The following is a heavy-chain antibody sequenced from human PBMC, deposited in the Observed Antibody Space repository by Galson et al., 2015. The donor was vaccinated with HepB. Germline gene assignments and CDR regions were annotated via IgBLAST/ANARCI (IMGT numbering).Heavy chain of an antibody. CDR3: ARDSRLELQLNNYYSYGMDV. CDR1: GYDFSKYG. Sequence: SVKVSCKASGYDFSKYGLSWVRQAPGQGLEWMGWVSGYDGSASYAPKFQGRVTMTTQTSTGTAFMEMRSLRSDDTAVYYCARDSRLELQLNNYYSYGMDVWGQGTAVVVS. J-gene: IGHJ6*02. V-gene: IGHV1-18*01. D-gene: IGHD1-7*01. CDR2: VSGYDGSA.